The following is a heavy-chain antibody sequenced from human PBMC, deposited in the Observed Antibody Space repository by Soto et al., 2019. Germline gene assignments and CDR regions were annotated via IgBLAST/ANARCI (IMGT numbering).Heavy chain of an antibody. J-gene: IGHJ4*02. D-gene: IGHD3-3*01. V-gene: IGHV3-23*01. CDR1: GFTSSSYA. Sequence: EVPLLESGGGLVQPGGSLRLSCAASGFTSSSYAMSWVRQAPGKGLEWVSAISGSGGSTYYADSVKGRFTISRDNSKNTLYLQMNSLRAEDTAVYYCAKAPLFGVVMTLFDYWGQGTLVTVSS. CDR2: ISGSGGST. CDR3: AKAPLFGVVMTLFDY.